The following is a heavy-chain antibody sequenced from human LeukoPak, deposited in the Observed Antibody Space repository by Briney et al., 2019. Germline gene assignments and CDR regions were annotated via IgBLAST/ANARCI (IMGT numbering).Heavy chain of an antibody. CDR2: ISGSGGST. J-gene: IGHJ4*02. V-gene: IGHV3-23*01. CDR3: ARGYVWGSYRHDY. D-gene: IGHD3-16*02. Sequence: LAGGSLRLSCAASGFTFSSYAMSWVRQAPGKGLEWVSAISGSGGSTYYADSVKGRFTISRDNSKNTLYLQMNSLRAEDTAVYYCARGYVWGSYRHDYWGQGTLVTVSS. CDR1: GFTFSSYA.